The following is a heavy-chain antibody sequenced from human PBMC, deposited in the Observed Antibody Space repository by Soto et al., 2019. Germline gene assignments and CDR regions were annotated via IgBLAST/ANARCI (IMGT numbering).Heavy chain of an antibody. V-gene: IGHV4-30-4*01. CDR1: GGSISSGDYY. J-gene: IGHJ6*02. CDR3: ARQGGLLWFGELLSSYYYGMDV. Sequence: KPSETLSLTCTVPGGSISSGDYYWSWIRQPPGKGLEWIGYIYYSGSTYYNPSLKSRVTISVDTSKNQFSLKLSSVTAADTAVYYCARQGGLLWFGELLSSYYYGMDVWGQGTTVTVSS. CDR2: IYYSGST. D-gene: IGHD3-10*01.